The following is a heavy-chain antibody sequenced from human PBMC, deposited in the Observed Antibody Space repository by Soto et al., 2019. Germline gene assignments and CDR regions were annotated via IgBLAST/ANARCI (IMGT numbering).Heavy chain of an antibody. Sequence: QVQLVQSGAEVKKPGASVKVSCKASGYTFTSYGISWVRQAPGQGLEWMGWISAYNGNTNYAQKLQDRVTMTTDTSTSTAYMELRSLRSDDTAVYYCAREGYCSGGSCFSGWVGYYYYGMDVWGQGTTVTVSS. J-gene: IGHJ6*02. V-gene: IGHV1-18*01. D-gene: IGHD2-15*01. CDR3: AREGYCSGGSCFSGWVGYYYYGMDV. CDR2: ISAYNGNT. CDR1: GYTFTSYG.